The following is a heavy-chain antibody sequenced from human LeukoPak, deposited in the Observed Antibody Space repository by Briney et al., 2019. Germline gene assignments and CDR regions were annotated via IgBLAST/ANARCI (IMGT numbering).Heavy chain of an antibody. D-gene: IGHD3-3*01. V-gene: IGHV3-66*01. J-gene: IGHJ4*02. CDR3: ARDSEATYDFWSGYYQSHFDY. CDR2: IYSGGST. CDR1: GFTVSSNY. Sequence: GRSLRLSCAASGFTVSSNYMSWVRQAPGKGLEWVSVIYSGGSTYYADSVKGRFTISRDNSKNTLYLQMNSLRAEDTAVYYCARDSEATYDFWSGYYQSHFDYWGQGTLVTVSS.